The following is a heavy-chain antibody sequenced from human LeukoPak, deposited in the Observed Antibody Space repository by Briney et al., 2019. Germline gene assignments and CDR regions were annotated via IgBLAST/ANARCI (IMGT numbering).Heavy chain of an antibody. CDR2: INHSGST. V-gene: IGHV4-34*01. Sequence: SETLSLTCAVYGGSFSGYYWSWIRQPPGKGLEWIGEINHSGSTNYNPSLKSRVTISVDTSKNQFSLKLSSVTVADTAVYYCASEYSSGRRFDYWGQGTLVTVSS. CDR1: GGSFSGYY. J-gene: IGHJ4*02. CDR3: ASEYSSGRRFDY. D-gene: IGHD6-19*01.